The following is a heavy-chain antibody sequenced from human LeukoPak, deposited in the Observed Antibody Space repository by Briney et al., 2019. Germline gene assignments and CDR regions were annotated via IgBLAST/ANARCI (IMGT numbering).Heavy chain of an antibody. CDR3: ASPYSL. CDR1: VGSISISSYY. D-gene: IGHD6-13*01. Sequence: SETLSLTCTVSVGSISISSYYWGWIRQPPGKGLEWIGSIYYSGSTYYNPSLKSRASTSVDRSKNQFSLKLSSVTAADTAVYYCASPYSLWGQGTLVTVSS. CDR2: IYYSGST. J-gene: IGHJ4*02. V-gene: IGHV4-39*01.